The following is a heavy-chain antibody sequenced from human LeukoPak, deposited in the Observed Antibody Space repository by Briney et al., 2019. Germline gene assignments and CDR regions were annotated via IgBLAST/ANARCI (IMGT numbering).Heavy chain of an antibody. CDR1: GFTFSSYA. V-gene: IGHV3-30-3*01. CDR3: ARDSVLMVYAMVEYYFDY. Sequence: GRSLRLSCAASGFTFSSYAMHWVRQAPGKGLEWVAVISYDGSNKYYADSVKGRFTISRDNSKNTLYLQMNSLRAKDTAVYYCARDSVLMVYAMVEYYFDYWGQGTLVTVSS. J-gene: IGHJ4*02. D-gene: IGHD2-8*01. CDR2: ISYDGSNK.